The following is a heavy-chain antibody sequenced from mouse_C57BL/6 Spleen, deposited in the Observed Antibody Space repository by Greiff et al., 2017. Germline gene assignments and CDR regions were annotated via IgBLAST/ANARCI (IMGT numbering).Heavy chain of an antibody. CDR1: GYAFTNYL. J-gene: IGHJ4*01. CDR2: INPGSGGT. CDR3: ARPLYDYLSMDY. V-gene: IGHV1-54*01. D-gene: IGHD2-4*01. Sequence: QVQLQQSGAELVRPGTSVKVSCKASGYAFTNYLIEWVKQRPGQGLEWIGVINPGSGGTNYNEKFKGKATLTADKSSSTAYMQLSSLTSEDSAVYFCARPLYDYLSMDYWGQGTSVTVSS.